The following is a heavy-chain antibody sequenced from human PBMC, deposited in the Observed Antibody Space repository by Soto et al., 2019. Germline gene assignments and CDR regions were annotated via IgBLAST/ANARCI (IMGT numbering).Heavy chain of an antibody. D-gene: IGHD1-20*01. CDR2: IYYSGST. Sequence: SETLSLTCTVSVGSISSSSYYWGWIRQPPGKGLEWIGSIYYSGSTYYNPSLKSRVTISVDTSKNQFSLKLSSVTAADTAVYYCARNNWNDSGWFDPWGQGTLVTVSS. CDR3: ARNNWNDSGWFDP. CDR1: VGSISSSSYY. V-gene: IGHV4-39*01. J-gene: IGHJ5*02.